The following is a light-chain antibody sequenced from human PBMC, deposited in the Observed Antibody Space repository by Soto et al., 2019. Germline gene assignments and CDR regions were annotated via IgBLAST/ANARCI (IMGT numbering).Light chain of an antibody. J-gene: IGKJ2*01. CDR3: QQYCNFPYN. Sequence: EIVLTQSPGTLSLSPGERATLSCRASQSVPSDWLAWYRHKPGQAPRLLIYCASSRATGVPDRVSGRGSGTDFNLTINILETEDFSVYYCQQYCNFPYNFGQGTKLEIK. CDR2: CAS. CDR1: QSVPSDW. V-gene: IGKV3-20*01.